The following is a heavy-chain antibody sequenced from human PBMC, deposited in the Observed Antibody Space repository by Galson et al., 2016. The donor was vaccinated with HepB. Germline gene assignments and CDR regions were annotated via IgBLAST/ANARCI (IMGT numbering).Heavy chain of an antibody. D-gene: IGHD2-2*01. Sequence: SVKVSCKASGYTFTTYGIRWVRQAPGQGLEWLGWISAYNGNTNYAQKLQGRVTMTTDTSTSTAYMELRSLRSDDPAVYYCARDTRKIRDQLLEIYYYYYAMDVWGQGTTVTVSS. CDR1: GYTFTTYG. CDR2: ISAYNGNT. J-gene: IGHJ6*02. CDR3: ARDTRKIRDQLLEIYYYYYAMDV. V-gene: IGHV1-18*01.